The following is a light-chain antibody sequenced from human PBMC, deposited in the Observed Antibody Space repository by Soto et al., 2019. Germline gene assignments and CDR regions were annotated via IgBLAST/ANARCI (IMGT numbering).Light chain of an antibody. CDR2: VAS. V-gene: IGKV1-39*01. Sequence: IQMTQSPSSLSASVGDRVTITCRASQSISTYLNWYQQKPGEAPKLLIFVASNLRSGVPSRFSGSGSGTDFTLTISSLQPEDFATYYCQQSYYTPLLTFGGGTKVDI. J-gene: IGKJ4*01. CDR1: QSISTY. CDR3: QQSYYTPLLT.